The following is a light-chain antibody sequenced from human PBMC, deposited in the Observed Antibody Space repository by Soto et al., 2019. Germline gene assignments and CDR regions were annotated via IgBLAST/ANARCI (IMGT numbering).Light chain of an antibody. CDR3: QHYNNWPPWT. Sequence: EIVMTQSPATLSVSPGERATLSCRASQSVSINLAWYQQKPGQAPRLLIYGASTRATGIPARFSGSGYGTDFTLTISSLQSEDFAVYYCQHYNNWPPWTFGQGTKVEI. V-gene: IGKV3-15*01. CDR2: GAS. J-gene: IGKJ1*01. CDR1: QSVSIN.